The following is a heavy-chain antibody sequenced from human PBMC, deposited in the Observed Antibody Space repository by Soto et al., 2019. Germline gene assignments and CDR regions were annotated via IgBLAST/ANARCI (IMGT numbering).Heavy chain of an antibody. Sequence: VKVSCKASAGTFSSYYISWLRQAPGQGLEWMGGIIPIFGTANYAQKLQGRVTITADDSTSTDYMELSSLRSEDTAVYYCARHSSSWSLVWRGMAFDPWGQGTLVTVSS. CDR1: AGTFSSYY. V-gene: IGHV1-69*13. D-gene: IGHD6-13*01. CDR3: ARHSSSWSLVWRGMAFDP. J-gene: IGHJ5*02. CDR2: IIPIFGTA.